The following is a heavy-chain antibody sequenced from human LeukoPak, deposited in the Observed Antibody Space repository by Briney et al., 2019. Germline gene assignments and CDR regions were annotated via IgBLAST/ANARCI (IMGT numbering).Heavy chain of an antibody. CDR1: GGSISSGGYY. CDR3: TKGLWAGVSAARD. CDR2: IYHSAST. D-gene: IGHD3-10*01. J-gene: IGHJ4*02. Sequence: PSETLSLTCAVSGGSISSGGYYWSWIRQPPGKGLEWIGYIYHSASTYYNPSLKSRLTISVDRSKNQFSLKLNSVTAADTAVYYCTKGLWAGVSAARDWGQGTLVTVSS. V-gene: IGHV4-30-2*02.